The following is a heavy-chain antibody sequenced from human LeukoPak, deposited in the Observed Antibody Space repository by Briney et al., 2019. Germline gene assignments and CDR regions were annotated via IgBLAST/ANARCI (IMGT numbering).Heavy chain of an antibody. CDR1: GFTFSSYW. D-gene: IGHD3-22*01. CDR2: IKQDGSEK. V-gene: IGHV3-7*01. Sequence: GGSLRLSCAASGFTFSSYWMTWFRQAPGKGLEWVANIKQDGSEKHYVDSVKGRFTISRDNSKNTLYLQMNSLRAEDTAVYYCAKALNYYDSRPIDYWGQGTLVTVSS. CDR3: AKALNYYDSRPIDY. J-gene: IGHJ4*02.